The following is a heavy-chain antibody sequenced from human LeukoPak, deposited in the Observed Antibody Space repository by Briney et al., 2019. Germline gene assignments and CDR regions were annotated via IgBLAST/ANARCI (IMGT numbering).Heavy chain of an antibody. J-gene: IGHJ5*02. CDR3: ATTYSRSGDDWFDP. D-gene: IGHD2-21*01. V-gene: IGHV4-59*01. CDR1: GGSISRNY. CDR2: IYYSGST. Sequence: SDTLSLTCTVSGGSISRNYRSWIRKSPGRGLEWVGYIYYSGSTHYNPSLKSRVTMSIDTSKNKFSLKLSSATAADTAIYYCATTYSRSGDDWFDPWGQGILVTVSS.